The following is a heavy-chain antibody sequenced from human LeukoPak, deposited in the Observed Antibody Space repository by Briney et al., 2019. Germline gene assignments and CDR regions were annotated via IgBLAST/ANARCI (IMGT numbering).Heavy chain of an antibody. Sequence: PGGSLRLSCAASGFTFSSYEMNWVRQAPGKGLEWVSYISSSGSTTYYADSVKGRFTISRDNAMNSLYLQMNSLRAEDSALYYCTRDMQGSRLYLVGSQNDWGQGTLVTVSS. CDR2: ISSSGSTT. J-gene: IGHJ4*02. V-gene: IGHV3-48*03. CDR3: TRDMQGSRLYLVGSQND. D-gene: IGHD1-26*01. CDR1: GFTFSSYE.